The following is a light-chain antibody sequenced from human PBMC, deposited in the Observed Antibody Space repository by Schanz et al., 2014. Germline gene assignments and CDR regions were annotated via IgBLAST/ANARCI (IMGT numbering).Light chain of an antibody. CDR3: QSYDSSLSGFVV. CDR1: SSDVGGYNL. Sequence: QSALTQPASVSGSPGQSITISCTGTSSDVGGYNLVSWYQHHPGEAPKLVLYEVDKRPSGVPVRFSGSKSGNTAYLTVSGLQAEDEADYYCQSYDSSLSGFVVFGGGTKLTVL. J-gene: IGLJ2*01. V-gene: IGLV2-14*02. CDR2: EVD.